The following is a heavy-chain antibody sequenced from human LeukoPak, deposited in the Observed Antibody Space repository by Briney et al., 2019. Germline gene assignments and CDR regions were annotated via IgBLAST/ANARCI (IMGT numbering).Heavy chain of an antibody. CDR1: GGTFSSYA. CDR3: ARSGVPAAMRGSAFDI. D-gene: IGHD2-2*01. Sequence: ASVKVCCKASGGTFSSYAISWVRQAPGQGLEWMGGIIPIFGTANYAQKFQGRVTITADESTSTAYMELSSLRSEDTAVYYCARSGVPAAMRGSAFDIWGQGTMVTVSS. J-gene: IGHJ3*02. CDR2: IIPIFGTA. V-gene: IGHV1-69*13.